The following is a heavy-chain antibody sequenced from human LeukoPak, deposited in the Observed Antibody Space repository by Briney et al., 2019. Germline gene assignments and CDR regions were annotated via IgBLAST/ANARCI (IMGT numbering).Heavy chain of an antibody. CDR3: ARHPFSAPFDY. D-gene: IGHD6-19*01. V-gene: IGHV4-59*08. CDR1: GGSINNYY. CDR2: VYQTGDT. Sequence: SETLSLTCTVSGGSINNYYWTWIRQPPGKGLEWIAYVYQTGDTRYNPSLKSRVSISLDMSKNQFSLKVSSVTATDTAVYYCARHPFSAPFDYWGQGILVTVSS. J-gene: IGHJ4*02.